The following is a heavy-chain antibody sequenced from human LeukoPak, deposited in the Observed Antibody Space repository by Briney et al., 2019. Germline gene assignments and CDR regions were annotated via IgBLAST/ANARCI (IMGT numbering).Heavy chain of an antibody. CDR1: GGSISRSGYY. CDR2: IYYSGST. Sequence: SETLSLTCTVSGGSISRSGYYWGWIRQTPGKGLEWIGSIYYSGSTYYKSSLKSRVTISVDTSKNQFSLKLNSVTAADTAVYYCARDHSSSSEDYWGQGTLVTVSS. V-gene: IGHV4-39*07. D-gene: IGHD6-13*01. CDR3: ARDHSSSSEDY. J-gene: IGHJ4*02.